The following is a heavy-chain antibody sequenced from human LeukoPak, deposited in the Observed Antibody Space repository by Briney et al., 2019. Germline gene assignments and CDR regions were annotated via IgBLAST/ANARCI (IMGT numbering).Heavy chain of an antibody. J-gene: IGHJ4*02. CDR2: IYPGDSDT. CDR1: RKSFTSGW. CDR3: ARQISSSSVSDY. V-gene: IGHV5-51*01. Sequence: VYPKICRKSFTSGWSVDLRGRRGINKKWMGIIYPGDSDTRYSPSFQGQVTISADKSISTAYLQWSSLKASDTAMYYCARQISSSSVSDYWGQGTLVTVSS. D-gene: IGHD6-6*01.